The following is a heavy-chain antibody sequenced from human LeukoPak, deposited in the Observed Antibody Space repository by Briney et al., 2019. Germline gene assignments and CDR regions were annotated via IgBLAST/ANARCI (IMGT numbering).Heavy chain of an antibody. D-gene: IGHD6-13*01. Sequence: ASVKVSCKASGYTFTSYDINWVRQATGQGLEWMGWMNPNSGNTGYAQKFQGRVTMTRDTSISTAYMELSSLRSEDTAVYYCARGIGYRSSSEPWGQGTLVTVSS. V-gene: IGHV1-8*01. CDR1: GYTFTSYD. CDR2: MNPNSGNT. J-gene: IGHJ5*02. CDR3: ARGIGYRSSSEP.